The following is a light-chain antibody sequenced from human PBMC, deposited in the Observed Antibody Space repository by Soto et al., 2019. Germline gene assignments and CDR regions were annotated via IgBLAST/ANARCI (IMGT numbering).Light chain of an antibody. V-gene: IGLV2-14*01. CDR2: EVS. CDR1: NNDVGGFQY. Sequence: QSALTQPASVSGSPGQSITISCSGTNNDVGGFQYVSWYQHRPGNAPKLMIYEVSNRPSGVSDRFSGSKSGNTASLNISGLQAEDEADYYCTSYTTSTTRVFGGGTKLTVL. J-gene: IGLJ3*02. CDR3: TSYTTSTTRV.